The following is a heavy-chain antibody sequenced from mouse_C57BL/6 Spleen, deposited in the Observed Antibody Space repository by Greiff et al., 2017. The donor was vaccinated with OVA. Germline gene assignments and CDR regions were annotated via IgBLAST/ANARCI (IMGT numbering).Heavy chain of an antibody. CDR2: ISSGGSYT. CDR1: GFTFSSYG. Sequence: EVQGVESGGDLVKPGGSLKLSCAASGFTFSSYGMSWVRQTPDKRLEWVATISSGGSYTYYPDSVKGRFTISRDNAKNTRYLQMSSLKSEDTAMDYCASTVVENYFDYWGQGTTLTVSS. D-gene: IGHD1-1*01. J-gene: IGHJ2*01. CDR3: ASTVVENYFDY. V-gene: IGHV5-6*01.